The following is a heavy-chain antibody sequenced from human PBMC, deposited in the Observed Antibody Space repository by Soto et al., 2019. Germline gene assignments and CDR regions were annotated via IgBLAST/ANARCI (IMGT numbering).Heavy chain of an antibody. J-gene: IGHJ4*02. CDR2: FTRSGST. V-gene: IGHV3-23*01. D-gene: IGHD3-10*01. CDR1: GFTFSNYA. CDR3: AREYAPGSPNYDY. Sequence: PGGSLRLSCAASGFTFSNYAMSWVRQAPGKGLEWVSTFTRSGSTLYAESVRGRFTISRDNSKNTLFLQMNNVRAEDTAIYYCAREYAPGSPNYDYWGLGTLVTVSS.